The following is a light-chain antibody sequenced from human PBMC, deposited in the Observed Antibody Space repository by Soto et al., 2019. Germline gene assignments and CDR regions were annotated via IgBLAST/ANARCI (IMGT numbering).Light chain of an antibody. CDR2: DVS. CDR3: QQFNSYPIT. V-gene: IGKV1-13*02. Sequence: AIQVTQSPSSLSASVGDRVTITCRASQDIRGALAWYQQKPGKAPKLLIYDVSTLESGVPSRFSGSGSGTEFTLTISSLQPEDFGTYYCQQFNSYPITVGQGTRLEIK. CDR1: QDIRGA. J-gene: IGKJ5*01.